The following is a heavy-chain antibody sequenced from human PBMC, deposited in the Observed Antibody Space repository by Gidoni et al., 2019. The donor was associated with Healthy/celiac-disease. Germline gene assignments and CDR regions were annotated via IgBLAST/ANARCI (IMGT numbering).Heavy chain of an antibody. CDR2: IWYDGSNK. V-gene: IGHV3-33*01. CDR3: ARELWGYDFWRPWGAFDI. Sequence: QVQLVESGGGVVQPGRSLRLSCAASGFTFSSYGMHWVRQAPGKGLEWVAVIWYDGSNKYYADSVKGRFTISRDNSKNTLYLQMNSLRAEDTAVYYCARELWGYDFWRPWGAFDIWGQGTMVTVSS. J-gene: IGHJ3*02. CDR1: GFTFSSYG. D-gene: IGHD3-3*01.